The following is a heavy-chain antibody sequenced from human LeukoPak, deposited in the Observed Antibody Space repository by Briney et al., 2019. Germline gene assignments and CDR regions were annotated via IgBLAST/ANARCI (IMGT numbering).Heavy chain of an antibody. CDR3: ARDSLTWEGYYFDY. D-gene: IGHD7-27*01. CDR1: GGSISSYY. J-gene: IGHJ4*02. CDR2: IYYSGST. V-gene: IGHV4-59*01. Sequence: SETLSLTCTVSGGSISSYYWSWIRQPPGKGLEWIGYIYYSGSTNYNPSLKSRVTISVDTSKNQFSLKLSSVTAADTAVYYCARDSLTWEGYYFDYWGQGTLVTVSS.